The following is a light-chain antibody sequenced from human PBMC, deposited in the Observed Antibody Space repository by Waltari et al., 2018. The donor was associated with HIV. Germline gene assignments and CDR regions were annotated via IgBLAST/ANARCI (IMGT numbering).Light chain of an antibody. V-gene: IGLV1-47*01. Sequence: QPVLTQPPSASGTPGHGVTISCSGSNSNIGTNSVYWYQHLPGMAPKLLIYRSNRAPSGIPDRFSGSRSGTSASLAISGLRSEDEADYYCATWDDSLIWVFGGGTKLTVL. CDR2: RSN. CDR3: ATWDDSLIWV. J-gene: IGLJ3*02. CDR1: NSNIGTNS.